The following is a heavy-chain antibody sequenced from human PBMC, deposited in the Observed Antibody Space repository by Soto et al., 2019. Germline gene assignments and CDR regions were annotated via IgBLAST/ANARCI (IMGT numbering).Heavy chain of an antibody. CDR2: IIPIFGTA. Sequence: SVKVSCKASGGTFNNYAISWVRQAPGQGLELMGGIIPIFGTANYAQKFQGRLTITADESTGTAYMELSSLRSEDTDVYYCARDAHYGSGYDYWGQGTLVNVSS. CDR3: ARDAHYGSGYDY. V-gene: IGHV1-69*13. CDR1: GGTFNNYA. D-gene: IGHD2-15*01. J-gene: IGHJ4*02.